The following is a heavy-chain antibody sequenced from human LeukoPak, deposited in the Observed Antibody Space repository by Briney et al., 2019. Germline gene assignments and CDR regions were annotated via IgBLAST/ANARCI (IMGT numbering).Heavy chain of an antibody. Sequence: SGPTLVNPTQTLTLTCTFSGFSFSTYGVGVGWIRQPPGKAPEWLAVIYYDDDKRYSPSLKSRLTITKDTSKNQVVLGMTNMDPVDTATYFCAHRREHNGGWNQGYFDYWGQGAQVTVSS. J-gene: IGHJ4*02. CDR1: GFSFSTYGVG. V-gene: IGHV2-5*02. D-gene: IGHD2-8*01. CDR3: AHRREHNGGWNQGYFDY. CDR2: IYYDDDK.